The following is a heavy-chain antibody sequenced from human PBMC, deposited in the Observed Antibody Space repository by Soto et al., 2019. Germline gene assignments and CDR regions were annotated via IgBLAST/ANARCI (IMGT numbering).Heavy chain of an antibody. J-gene: IGHJ4*02. V-gene: IGHV3-23*01. D-gene: IGHD2-2*01. CDR1: GFTFSNYA. CDR3: ARSRDCISPSCYYFGRKFDS. CDR2: ISGSGETT. Sequence: EVQVLESGGGLVQPGGSLTLSCVASGFTFSNYAMSWVRQAPGKGLEWVSGISGSGETTYYTRSVKGRFTISRDSSKNTVYLHMNSLRAEDSAVDYCARSRDCISPSCYYFGRKFDSWGQGTLVSVSS.